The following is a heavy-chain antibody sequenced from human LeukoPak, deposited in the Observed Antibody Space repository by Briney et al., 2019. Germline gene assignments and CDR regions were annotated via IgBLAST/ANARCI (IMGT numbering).Heavy chain of an antibody. V-gene: IGHV4-4*07. CDR1: GGSISSYY. CDR3: ARGAPNPRHYYYMDV. D-gene: IGHD1-14*01. Sequence: KPSETLSLTCTVSGGSISSYYWSWIRQPAGKGLEWIGRIYTSGSTNYNPSLKSRVTISVDKSKNQFSLKLSSVTAADTAVYYCARGAPNPRHYYYMDVWGKGTTVTVSS. CDR2: IYTSGST. J-gene: IGHJ6*03.